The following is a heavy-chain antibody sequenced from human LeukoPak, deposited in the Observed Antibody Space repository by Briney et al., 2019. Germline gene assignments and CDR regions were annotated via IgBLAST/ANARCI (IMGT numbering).Heavy chain of an antibody. CDR2: ISPNSGGT. J-gene: IGHJ6*03. V-gene: IGHV1-2*02. D-gene: IGHD1-26*01. Sequence: ASVKVSCKASGYTFTGYYMHWVRQAPGQGLEWMGWISPNSGGTNYAQQFQGRVTMTRDTSISTAYMELSRLRSDDTAVYYCAREREDYYYMDVWGKGTTVTVSS. CDR3: AREREDYYYMDV. CDR1: GYTFTGYY.